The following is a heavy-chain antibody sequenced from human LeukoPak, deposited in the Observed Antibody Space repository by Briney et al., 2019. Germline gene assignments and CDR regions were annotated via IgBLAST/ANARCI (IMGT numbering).Heavy chain of an antibody. CDR1: GFTFSSYA. D-gene: IGHD3-16*01. Sequence: GGSLRLSCATSGFTFSSYALNWVRHAPGQGLEWVSAISGSGGSTYYADSVKGRFTISRDTSKNIVYLLLNSLRVEDTAIYYCARFRWGDYYYYGVDVWGQGTTVTVSS. J-gene: IGHJ6*02. CDR3: ARFRWGDYYYYGVDV. V-gene: IGHV3-23*01. CDR2: ISGSGGST.